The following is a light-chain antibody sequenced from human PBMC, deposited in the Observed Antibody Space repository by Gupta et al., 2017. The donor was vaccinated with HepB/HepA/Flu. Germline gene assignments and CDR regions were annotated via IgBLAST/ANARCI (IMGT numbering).Light chain of an antibody. CDR3: VQGTHWPT. V-gene: IGKV2-30*01. CDR2: QVA. J-gene: IGKJ4*01. Sequence: VVLTQSPLSLPVTLGQPASISCRSSQSLVVSDGNTFLHWFQQRPGQSPRRLLYQVAKRDSGVPERFSGSGSGTDFTLRISRVEAEDVAIYYCVQGTHWPTFGGGTKVEIK. CDR1: QSLVVSDGNTF.